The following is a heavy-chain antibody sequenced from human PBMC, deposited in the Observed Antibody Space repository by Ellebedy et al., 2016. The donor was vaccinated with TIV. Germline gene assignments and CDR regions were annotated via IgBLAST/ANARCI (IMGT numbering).Heavy chain of an antibody. J-gene: IGHJ4*02. CDR2: ISAYNGNT. D-gene: IGHD1-1*01. Sequence: AASVKVSCKASGYTFTNYGFTWVRQAPGQGLEWMGWISAYNGNTKYAQKLQGRVTMTTDTSTNTAYLDLRILRSDDTAVYYCARGITGPVDLGYWGQGTLVTVSS. V-gene: IGHV1-18*01. CDR3: ARGITGPVDLGY. CDR1: GYTFTNYG.